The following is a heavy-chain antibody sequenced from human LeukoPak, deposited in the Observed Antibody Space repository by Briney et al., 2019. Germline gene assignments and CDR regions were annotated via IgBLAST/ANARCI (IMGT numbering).Heavy chain of an antibody. D-gene: IGHD3-3*01. J-gene: IGHJ4*01. CDR2: IRSKAHSGET. Sequence: GGALRLSCKVSGFLFSDSAIHWVRHAAGKGLEWVCRIRSKAHSGETGYADSVKGRFTISRDDSKDTSYLQMNSLRTEDTALYYCTSPAHDFDLWSRYYSLWGHGTQVTVSS. CDR1: GFLFSDSA. CDR3: TSPAHDFDLWSRYYSL. V-gene: IGHV3-73*01.